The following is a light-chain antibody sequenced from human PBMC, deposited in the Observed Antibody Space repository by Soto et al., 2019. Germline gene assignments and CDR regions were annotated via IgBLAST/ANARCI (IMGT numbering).Light chain of an antibody. J-gene: IGKJ1*01. Sequence: IQMTQSPSSLSASVGDRVTISCRASQGIGNALGWYQQKPGKAPKLLIYAASSLQSGVPSRFSGSGSGTDFTLTISSLQPEDFATYYCQQSYSTLRTFGQGTKVDI. V-gene: IGKV1-39*01. CDR1: QGIGNA. CDR2: AAS. CDR3: QQSYSTLRT.